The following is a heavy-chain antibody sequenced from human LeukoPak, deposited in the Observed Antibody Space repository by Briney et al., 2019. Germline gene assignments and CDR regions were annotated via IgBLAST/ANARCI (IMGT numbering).Heavy chain of an antibody. Sequence: GGSLRLSCAASGFTFSSYAMHWVRQAPGKGLEWVALISYDGSNKYYGDSVKHRFTISRDNSKNPLSLQMHSLRAEDTAVYYCTRVGRAWQPLGYFFDYWGQGTLVTVSS. CDR3: TRVGRAWQPLGYFFDY. CDR1: GFTFSSYA. CDR2: ISYDGSNK. V-gene: IGHV3-30*01. J-gene: IGHJ4*02. D-gene: IGHD5-12*01.